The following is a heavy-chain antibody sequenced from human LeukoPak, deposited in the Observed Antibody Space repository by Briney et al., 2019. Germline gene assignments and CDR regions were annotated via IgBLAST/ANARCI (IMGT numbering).Heavy chain of an antibody. CDR1: GFTFSSYA. J-gene: IGHJ4*02. CDR3: ARDLEY. D-gene: IGHD5-24*01. CDR2: ISYDGSNK. Sequence: GGSLRLSCAASGFTFSSYAMHRVRQAPGKGLEWVAVISYDGSNKYYADSVKGRFTISRDNSKNTLYLQMNSLRAEDTAVYYCARDLEYWGQGTLVTVSS. V-gene: IGHV3-30*04.